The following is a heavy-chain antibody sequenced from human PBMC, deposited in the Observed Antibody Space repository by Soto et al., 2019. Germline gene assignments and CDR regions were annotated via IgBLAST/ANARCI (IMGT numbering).Heavy chain of an antibody. CDR1: EFTFRDYA. V-gene: IGHV3-23*01. CDR3: AKQEGDPVNVYHFDS. Sequence: EVQLLESGGGLVQPGGSLRLSCAASEFTFRDYAMGWVRQAPGTGLEWVSSIFGPGGTFSPDSVKGGFTISRDNSKNALYLEMNNLRAEDTAVYYCAKQEGDPVNVYHFDSWGQGTLVTVSS. J-gene: IGHJ4*02. D-gene: IGHD2-21*01. CDR2: IFGPGGT.